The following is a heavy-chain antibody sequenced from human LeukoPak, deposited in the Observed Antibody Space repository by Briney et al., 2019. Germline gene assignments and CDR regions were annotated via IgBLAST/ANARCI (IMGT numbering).Heavy chain of an antibody. J-gene: IGHJ6*03. D-gene: IGHD3-3*01. CDR2: IYYSGST. CDR1: GYSISSGYY. V-gene: IGHV4-38-2*01. Sequence: PSETLSLTCAVSGYSISSGYYWGWIRQPPGKGLEWIGSIYYSGSTYYNPSLKSRVTISVDTSKNQFSLKLSSVTAADTAVYYCATCRYDFWSGYYKTPYYYYYYYMDVWGKGTTVTVSS. CDR3: ATCRYDFWSGYYKTPYYYYYYYMDV.